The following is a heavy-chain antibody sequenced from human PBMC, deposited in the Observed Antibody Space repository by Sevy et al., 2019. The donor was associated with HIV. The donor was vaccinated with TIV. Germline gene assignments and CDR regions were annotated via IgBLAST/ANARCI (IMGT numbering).Heavy chain of an antibody. J-gene: IGHJ2*01. CDR1: GGSFSGYS. Sequence: QSQTLSLTCAVSGGSFSGYSWDWIRQPPGKGLEWIGEVNHSGSTNYNPSLKSRVTISVDTYKNQFSLKLNFVTAADTDEYYCARGGDGVVPSPIIGLGPWTKYWYFDLWGRGTLVTVSS. CDR2: VNHSGST. D-gene: IGHD3-3*01. CDR3: ARGGDGVVPSPIIGLGPWTKYWYFDL. V-gene: IGHV4-34*01.